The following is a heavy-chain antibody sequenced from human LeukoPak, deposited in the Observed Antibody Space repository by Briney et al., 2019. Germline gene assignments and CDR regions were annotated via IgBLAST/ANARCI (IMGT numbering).Heavy chain of an antibody. D-gene: IGHD1-1*01. Sequence: PGGSLRLSCAVSGFTVSGNYMSWVRQAPGKGLEWVSLIYSGGTTYYADSVKGRFTISRDNAKNSLYLQMNSLRAEDTALYYCARGTSDARYYFDYWGQGILVTVSS. CDR2: IYSGGTT. V-gene: IGHV3-53*01. CDR3: ARGTSDARYYFDY. CDR1: GFTVSGNY. J-gene: IGHJ4*02.